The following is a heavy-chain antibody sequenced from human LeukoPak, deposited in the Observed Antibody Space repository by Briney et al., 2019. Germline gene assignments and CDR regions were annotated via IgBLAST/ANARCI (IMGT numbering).Heavy chain of an antibody. CDR3: AHRLTGYNSDWYHGHFDY. J-gene: IGHJ4*02. V-gene: IGHV2-5*02. CDR2: IYWDDDK. D-gene: IGHD6-19*01. Sequence: ESGPTLVKPTQTLTLTCTFSGFSLSTSGVGVGWIRQPPGKALEWLTLIYWDDDKRYNPSLKSRLTVTKDVSKSQVVLTLTNVDPVDTATYYCAHRLTGYNSDWYHGHFDYWGPGTLVTVSS. CDR1: GFSLSTSGVG.